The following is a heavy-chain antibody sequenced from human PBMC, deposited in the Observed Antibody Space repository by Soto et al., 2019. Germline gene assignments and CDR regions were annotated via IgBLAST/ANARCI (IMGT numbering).Heavy chain of an antibody. D-gene: IGHD3-16*02. J-gene: IGHJ3*02. CDR3: ARDWAVMITFGGVIADDAFDI. CDR2: ISAYNGNT. Sequence: QVQLVQSGAEVKKPGASVKVSCKASGYTFTSYGISWVRQAPGQGVEWMGWISAYNGNTNYAQKLQGRVTMTTDTSPSTAYMELRSLRSDDTAVYYCARDWAVMITFGGVIADDAFDIWGEGTMVTVSS. V-gene: IGHV1-18*01. CDR1: GYTFTSYG.